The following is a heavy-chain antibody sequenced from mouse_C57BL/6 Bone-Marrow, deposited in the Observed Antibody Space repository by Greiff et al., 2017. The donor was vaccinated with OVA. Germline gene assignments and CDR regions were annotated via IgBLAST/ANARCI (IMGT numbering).Heavy chain of an antibody. D-gene: IGHD2-4*01. CDR1: GFNIKDDY. CDR2: IDPENGDT. J-gene: IGHJ4*01. Sequence: VQLQQSGAELVRPGASVKLSCTASGFNIKDDYMHWVKQRPEQGLEWIGWIDPENGDTEYASKFQGKATITADTSSNTAYPQLSSLTSEDTAVYYCTRDYDDYAMDYWGQGTSVTVSS. V-gene: IGHV14-4*01. CDR3: TRDYDDYAMDY.